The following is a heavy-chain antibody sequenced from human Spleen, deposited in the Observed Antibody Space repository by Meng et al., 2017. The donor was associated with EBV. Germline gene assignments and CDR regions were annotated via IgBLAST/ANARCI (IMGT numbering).Heavy chain of an antibody. Sequence: QFPLRESGPGLVQPSQTLSLTCSVSGGSISSGTYYWSWIRQPPGRGLEWIGYIYHNGDTYYSPSLQSRLTISVDTSKNQFSLKMSSVTAADTAVYFCASGSGGNFDFWGQGTLVTVSS. CDR1: GGSISSGTYY. CDR2: IYHNGDT. V-gene: IGHV4-30-4*01. J-gene: IGHJ4*02. CDR3: ASGSGGNFDF. D-gene: IGHD3-16*01.